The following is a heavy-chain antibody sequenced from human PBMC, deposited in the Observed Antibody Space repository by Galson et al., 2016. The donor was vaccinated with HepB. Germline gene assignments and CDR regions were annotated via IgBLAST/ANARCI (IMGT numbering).Heavy chain of an antibody. D-gene: IGHD6-19*01. CDR1: GGTFGTYA. Sequence: SVKVSCKASGGTFGTYAISWVRQAPGQGLDWMGGIIPIYGTTHYAQKFQGRVTITRDTSANTAYMVLSSLRSEDTTVYYCARDLGVPGSPLDNWGQGTWVTVSS. J-gene: IGHJ4*02. CDR3: ARDLGVPGSPLDN. CDR2: IIPIYGTT. V-gene: IGHV1-69*05.